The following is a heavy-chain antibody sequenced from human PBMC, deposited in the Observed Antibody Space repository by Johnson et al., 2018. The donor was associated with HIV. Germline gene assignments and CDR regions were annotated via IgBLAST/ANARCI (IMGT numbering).Heavy chain of an antibody. CDR1: GFTFSSYG. Sequence: QVQLLESGGDLVQPGGSLRLSCAASGFTFSSYGMHWVRQAPGKGLEWVAFIRYDGSNKYYADSVKGRFTISRDNSKNTLYLQMNSLRAEDTAVYYCARGTTGQYHYDAFDIWGQGTMVTVSS. J-gene: IGHJ3*02. CDR2: IRYDGSNK. D-gene: IGHD1-14*01. CDR3: ARGTTGQYHYDAFDI. V-gene: IGHV3-30*02.